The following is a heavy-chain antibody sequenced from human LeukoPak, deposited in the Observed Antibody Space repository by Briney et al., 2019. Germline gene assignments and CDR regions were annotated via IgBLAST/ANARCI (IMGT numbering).Heavy chain of an antibody. D-gene: IGHD3-10*01. CDR3: AKDYYGSGSYSGMDV. CDR2: ISGSGGST. Sequence: GSLQLSCAASGFTFSSYAMSWVRQAPGKGLEWVSAISGSGGSTYYADSVKGRFTISRDNSKNTLYLQMNSLRAEDTAVYYCAKDYYGSGSYSGMDVWGQGTTVTVSS. CDR1: GFTFSSYA. J-gene: IGHJ6*02. V-gene: IGHV3-23*01.